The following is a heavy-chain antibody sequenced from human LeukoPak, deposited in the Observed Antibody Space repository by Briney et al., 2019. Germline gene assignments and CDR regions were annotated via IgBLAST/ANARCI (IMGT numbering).Heavy chain of an antibody. V-gene: IGHV4-34*01. J-gene: IGHJ4*02. CDR2: INHSGST. CDR3: ARGYYDFWSGYWFDY. CDR1: GASFSGYY. D-gene: IGHD3-3*01. Sequence: TSSETLSLTCAVYGASFSGYYWSWIRQPPGKGLEWIGEINHSGSTNYNPSLKSRVTISVDTSKNQFTLKLSSVTAADTAVYYCARGYYDFWSGYWFDYWGQGTLVTVSS.